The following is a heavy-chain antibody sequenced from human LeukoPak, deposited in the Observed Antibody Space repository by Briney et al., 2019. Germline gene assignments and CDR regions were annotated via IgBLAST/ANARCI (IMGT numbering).Heavy chain of an antibody. CDR3: ARSVEGYCRGGSCYYYSYYMDV. J-gene: IGHJ6*03. CDR2: IFYSGNT. V-gene: IGHV4-39*07. Sequence: SETLSLTCTVSGGSISRSSRYWGWIRQPPGKGLEWIGSIFYSGNTYDNPSLKSRVTISVDTSKNQFSLKLSSVTAADTAVYYCARSVEGYCRGGSCYYYSYYMDVWGKGTTVTVSS. D-gene: IGHD2-15*01. CDR1: GGSISRSSRY.